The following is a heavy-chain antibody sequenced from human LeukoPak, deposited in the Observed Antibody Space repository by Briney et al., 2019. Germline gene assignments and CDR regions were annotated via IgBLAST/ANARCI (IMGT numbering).Heavy chain of an antibody. V-gene: IGHV1-8*03. J-gene: IGHJ5*02. CDR1: GYTFTSYD. CDR2: VNPDTGNT. Sequence: GASVKVSCKASGYTFTSYDINWVRQAAGQGLEWMGWVNPDTGNTAYAQKFQGRVTITRNISINTVYMELRSLTSEDTAMYYCAREGDPWGQGTLVTVSS. CDR3: AREGDP.